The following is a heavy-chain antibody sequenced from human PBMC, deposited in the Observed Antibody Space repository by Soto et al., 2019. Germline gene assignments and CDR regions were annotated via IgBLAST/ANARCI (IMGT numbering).Heavy chain of an antibody. J-gene: IGHJ4*02. V-gene: IGHV3-48*02. D-gene: IGHD2-15*01. CDR2: ISSSSSTI. CDR1: GFVFSTYS. Sequence: EVQLVESGGGLVQPGGSLRLSCAASGFVFSTYSMNWVRQAPGKGLEWVSYISSSSSTIYYADSVQGRFTISRDNAKNPLYLQVNSLRDEDTAVYYCARPAGRVDYFDYWGQGTLVTVSS. CDR3: ARPAGRVDYFDY.